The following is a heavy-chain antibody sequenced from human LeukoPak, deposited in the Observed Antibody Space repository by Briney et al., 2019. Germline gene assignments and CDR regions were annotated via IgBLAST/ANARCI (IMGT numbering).Heavy chain of an antibody. J-gene: IGHJ4*02. CDR1: GFTFSSYS. V-gene: IGHV3-48*02. CDR3: ASDQRYAFDY. Sequence: GGSLRLSCAASGFTFSSYSMNWVRQAPGKGLEWVSNIRTSAEGANYAYYADSVKGRVTISRDDAKNTLYLHMNSLRDDDTAVYYCASDQRYAFDYWGQGILVTVSS. D-gene: IGHD3-9*01. CDR2: IRTSAEGANYA.